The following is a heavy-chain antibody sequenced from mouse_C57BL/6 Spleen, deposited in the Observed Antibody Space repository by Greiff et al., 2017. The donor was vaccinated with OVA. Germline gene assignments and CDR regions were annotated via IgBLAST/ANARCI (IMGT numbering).Heavy chain of an antibody. V-gene: IGHV3-6*01. CDR3: ARDRYDYHYYAMDY. CDR1: GYSITSGYY. D-gene: IGHD2-4*01. Sequence: EVKLMESGPGLVKPSQSLSLTCSVTGYSITSGYYWNWIRQFPGNKLEWMGYISYDGSNNYNPSLKNRISITRDTSKNQFFLKLNSVTTEDTATYYCARDRYDYHYYAMDYWGQGTSVTVSS. J-gene: IGHJ4*01. CDR2: ISYDGSN.